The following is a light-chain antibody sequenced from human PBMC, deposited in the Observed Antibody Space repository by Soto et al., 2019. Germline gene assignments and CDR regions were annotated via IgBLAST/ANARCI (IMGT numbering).Light chain of an antibody. Sequence: EIVLTQSPGTLSLSPGERATLSCRASQSVRNNYIAWFQQKPGQAPRLLIYGASSRATGIPDRFSGSGSGTEFTLTIKRLEPEDFGVYYCQQYGTSPPLTFGGGTKVEIK. CDR3: QQYGTSPPLT. CDR2: GAS. CDR1: QSVRNNY. V-gene: IGKV3-20*01. J-gene: IGKJ4*01.